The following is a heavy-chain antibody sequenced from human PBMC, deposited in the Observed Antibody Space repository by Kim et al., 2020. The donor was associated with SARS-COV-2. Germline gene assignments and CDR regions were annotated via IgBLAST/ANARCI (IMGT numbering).Heavy chain of an antibody. Sequence: GGSLRLSCAASGFTFSSYAMSWVRQAPGKGLEWVSAISGSGGSTYYADSVKGRFTISRDNSKNTLYLQMNSLRAEDTAVYYCAKDAGLLWFGELGAEYFQHWGQGTLVTVSS. CDR3: AKDAGLLWFGELGAEYFQH. CDR1: GFTFSSYA. D-gene: IGHD3-10*01. V-gene: IGHV3-23*01. CDR2: ISGSGGST. J-gene: IGHJ1*01.